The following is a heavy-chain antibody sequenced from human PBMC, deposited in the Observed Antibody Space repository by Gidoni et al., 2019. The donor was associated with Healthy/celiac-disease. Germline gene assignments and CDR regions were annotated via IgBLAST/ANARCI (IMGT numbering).Heavy chain of an antibody. D-gene: IGHD6-19*01. J-gene: IGHJ4*02. V-gene: IGHV4-61*02. CDR2: IYTSGST. CDR1: GGSISSGSYY. Sequence: QVQLQESGPGLVKPSQTLSLTCTVSGGSISSGSYYWSWIRQPAGKGLEWIGRIYTSGSTNYNPSLKSRVTISVDTSKNQFSLKLSSVTAADTAVYYCASGEGLYSSGFDYWGQGTLVTVSS. CDR3: ASGEGLYSSGFDY.